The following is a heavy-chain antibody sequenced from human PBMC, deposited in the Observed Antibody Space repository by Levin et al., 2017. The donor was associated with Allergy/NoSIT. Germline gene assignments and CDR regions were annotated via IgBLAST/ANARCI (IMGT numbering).Heavy chain of an antibody. Sequence: AASVKVSCKASGYTFTGYYMHWVRQAPGQGLEWMGWINPNSGGTNYAQKFQGRVTMTRDTSISTAYMELSRLRSDDTAVYYCATTMVRGVRAYYYDYYMDGWGKGTTVTVSS. D-gene: IGHD3-10*01. CDR2: INPNSGGT. V-gene: IGHV1-2*02. J-gene: IGHJ6*03. CDR1: GYTFTGYY. CDR3: ATTMVRGVRAYYYDYYMDG.